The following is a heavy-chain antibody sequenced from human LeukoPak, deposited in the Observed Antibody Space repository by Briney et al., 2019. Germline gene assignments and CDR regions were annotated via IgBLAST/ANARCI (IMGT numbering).Heavy chain of an antibody. CDR2: INSDSNYI. CDR3: ARDPPPYGTYYFDY. Sequence: GGSLRLSCAASGFTFRSYSMNGVRQAPGKGLEWVSSINSDSNYIYYADSVQGQFTISRDNAKNSLYLQMNSLRAEDTAVYYCARDPPPYGTYYFDYWGQGTLVTVSS. V-gene: IGHV3-21*01. D-gene: IGHD4-17*01. CDR1: GFTFRSYS. J-gene: IGHJ4*02.